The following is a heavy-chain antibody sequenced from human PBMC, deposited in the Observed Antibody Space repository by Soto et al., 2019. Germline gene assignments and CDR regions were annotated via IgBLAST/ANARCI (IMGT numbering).Heavy chain of an antibody. CDR1: GGSISSSNW. V-gene: IGHV4-4*02. CDR3: ARWGERWLQFTGDFPVY. Sequence: SETLSLTCAVSGGSISSSNWWSWVRQPPGKGLEWIGEIYHSGSTNYNPSLKSRVTISVDKSKNQFSLKLSSVTAADTAVYYCARWGERWLQFTGDFPVYWGQGTLVTVSS. J-gene: IGHJ4*02. CDR2: IYHSGST. D-gene: IGHD5-12*01.